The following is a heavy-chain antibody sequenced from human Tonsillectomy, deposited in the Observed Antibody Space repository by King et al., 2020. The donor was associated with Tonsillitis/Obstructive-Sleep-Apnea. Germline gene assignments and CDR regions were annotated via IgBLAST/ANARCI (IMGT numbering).Heavy chain of an antibody. CDR3: ARDSMSHYYDSSGYYTFDY. D-gene: IGHD3-22*01. CDR2: ISAYNGNT. V-gene: IGHV1-18*01. CDR1: GYTFTRYG. J-gene: IGHJ4*02. Sequence: VQLVESGAEVKKPGASVKVSCTASGYTFTRYGISWVRQAPGQGLEWMGWISAYNGNTNYAQRLLARVTMTTDTSTSTAYMDLRSLRSDDTAVYYCARDSMSHYYDSSGYYTFDYWGQGTLVTVSS.